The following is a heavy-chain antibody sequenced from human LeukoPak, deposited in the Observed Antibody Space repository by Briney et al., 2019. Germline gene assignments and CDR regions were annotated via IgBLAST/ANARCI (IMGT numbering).Heavy chain of an antibody. Sequence: GGSLRLSCAASGFSFSSFALTWVRQTPEKGLEWVASITSGGGATHFASSATGRFTISRDNSKNTMYLQMNSLRAEDTAMYFCGSDPNGDYVGVLVFWGRGTLVTVSS. CDR2: ITSGGGAT. D-gene: IGHD2-8*01. V-gene: IGHV3-23*01. J-gene: IGHJ4*01. CDR3: GSDPNGDYVGVLVF. CDR1: GFSFSSFA.